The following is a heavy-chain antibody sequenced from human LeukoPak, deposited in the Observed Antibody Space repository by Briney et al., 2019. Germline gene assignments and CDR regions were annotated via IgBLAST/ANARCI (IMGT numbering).Heavy chain of an antibody. J-gene: IGHJ4*02. Sequence: SETLSLTCAVYGGSFSGYYWSWIRQPPGKGLEWIGEINHSGSTNYNPSLKSRVTISVDTSKNQFSLKLSSVTAADTAVYYCARGGEYSGYDFDYWGQGTLVTVSS. CDR2: INHSGST. CDR3: ARGGEYSGYDFDY. V-gene: IGHV4-34*01. D-gene: IGHD5-12*01. CDR1: GGSFSGYY.